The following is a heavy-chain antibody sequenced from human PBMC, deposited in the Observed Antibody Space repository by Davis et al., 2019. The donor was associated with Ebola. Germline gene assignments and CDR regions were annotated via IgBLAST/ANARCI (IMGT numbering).Heavy chain of an antibody. J-gene: IGHJ5*02. Sequence: LRLSCAISGDSVSGSSGAWNWIRQSPSSGLEWLGRTYYSSKWYTDSTLSVKSRITISAGTAKNQLSLHLDSVTPEDTAVYYCARLAWSPTKWFDPWGQGTLVTVSS. CDR2: TYYSSKWYT. CDR1: GDSVSGSSGA. D-gene: IGHD2-8*02. V-gene: IGHV6-1*01. CDR3: ARLAWSPTKWFDP.